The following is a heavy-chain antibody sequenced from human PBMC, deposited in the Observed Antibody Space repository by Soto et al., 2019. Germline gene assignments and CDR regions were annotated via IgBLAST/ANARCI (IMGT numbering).Heavy chain of an antibody. CDR3: ARSGGLRSGSFYLDY. J-gene: IGHJ4*02. CDR1: GFTFSSYA. D-gene: IGHD1-26*01. Sequence: QVQLVESGGGVVQPGRSPRLSCAASGFTFSSYAMHWVRQAPGKGLEWVAVISYDGSNKYYADSVKGRFTISRDNSKNTLDLQMNSLRAEDTAVYYCARSGGLRSGSFYLDYWGQGTLVTVSS. CDR2: ISYDGSNK. V-gene: IGHV3-30-3*01.